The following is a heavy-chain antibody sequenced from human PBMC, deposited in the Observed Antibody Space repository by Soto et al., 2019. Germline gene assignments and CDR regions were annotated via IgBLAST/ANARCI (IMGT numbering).Heavy chain of an antibody. D-gene: IGHD4-17*01. CDR2: ISYDGNNK. J-gene: IGHJ4*02. CDR3: AKDHLETTVTTPSY. Sequence: QVQLVESGGGVVQPGRSLRLSCAASGFTFSRYGMHWVRQAPGKGLEWVAVISYDGNNKYYADSVKGRFTISRDNFKNTLYLQMHSLRAEDTAMYYCAKDHLETTVTTPSYWGQGTLVTVSS. CDR1: GFTFSRYG. V-gene: IGHV3-30*18.